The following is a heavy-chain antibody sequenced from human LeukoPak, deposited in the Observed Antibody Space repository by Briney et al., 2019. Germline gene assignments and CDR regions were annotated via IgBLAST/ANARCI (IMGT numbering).Heavy chain of an antibody. CDR3: AREGAMGYYFDY. D-gene: IGHD1-26*01. V-gene: IGHV3-23*01. CDR1: GFTFSSYA. CDR2: ISGSGGST. Sequence: PGGSLRLSCAASGFTFSSYAMSWVRQAPGKGLEWVSAISGSGGSTYYADSVKGRFTISRDNSKNTLCLQMNSLRAEDTAVYYCAREGAMGYYFDYWGQGTLVTVSS. J-gene: IGHJ4*02.